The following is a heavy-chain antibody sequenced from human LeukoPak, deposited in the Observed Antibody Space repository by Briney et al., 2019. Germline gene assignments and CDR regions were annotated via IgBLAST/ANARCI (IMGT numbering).Heavy chain of an antibody. Sequence: ASVKVSCKASGYTFTGYYMHWVRQAPGQGLEWMGRINPNSGGTNYAKKFQGRVTMTRDTSISTAYMKLSRLRSDDTAVYYCARQASGYSGYDYRNWFDPWGQGTLVTVSS. CDR3: ARQASGYSGYDYRNWFDP. D-gene: IGHD5-12*01. CDR2: INPNSGGT. CDR1: GYTFTGYY. V-gene: IGHV1-2*06. J-gene: IGHJ5*02.